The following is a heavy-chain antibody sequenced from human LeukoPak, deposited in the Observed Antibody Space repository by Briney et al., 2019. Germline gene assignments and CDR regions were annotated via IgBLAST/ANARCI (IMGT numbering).Heavy chain of an antibody. D-gene: IGHD6-13*01. CDR2: IYSGGAT. J-gene: IGHJ4*02. CDR3: ARQAAAATPFHY. Sequence: GGSLRLSCAASGFTVTTSYMSWFRQAPGKGLEWVSIIYSGGATYYAASVKGRFAISRDNSKNTLYLQMNGLRPEDTAMYYCARQAAAATPFHYWGKGSLVTVSS. CDR1: GFTVTTSY. V-gene: IGHV3-66*02.